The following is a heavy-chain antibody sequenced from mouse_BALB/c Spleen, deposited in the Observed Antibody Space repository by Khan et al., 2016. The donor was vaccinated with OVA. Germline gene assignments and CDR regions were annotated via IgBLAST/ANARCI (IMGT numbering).Heavy chain of an antibody. J-gene: IGHJ2*01. Sequence: QVQLQQSGAELVKAGASVKMSCKASGYTFTSYWMHWVKQRLGQGLEWFAETNPTNGRTYYNEKFKSKATLNVDKSSSTAYMLLTGPTFADSAVYYCARIKKIVATYFDYWGQGTTLTVSS. CDR3: ARIKKIVATYFDY. CDR1: GYTFTSYW. D-gene: IGHD1-1*01. CDR2: TNPTNGRT. V-gene: IGHV1S81*02.